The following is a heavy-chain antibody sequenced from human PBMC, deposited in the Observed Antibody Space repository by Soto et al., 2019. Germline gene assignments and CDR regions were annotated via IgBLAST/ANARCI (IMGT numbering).Heavy chain of an antibody. V-gene: IGHV3-30*18. J-gene: IGHJ4*02. Sequence: QVQLVESGGGVVQPGGSLRLSCAASGFTFSTYGMHWVRQAPGKGLEWVAVISNDGSYKSSADSVKGRFTISRDNSQNTLYLQMNSLRAEDTAVYYCAKAALVEFDYWGQGILVTVSS. CDR2: ISNDGSYK. CDR3: AKAALVEFDY. D-gene: IGHD5-18*01. CDR1: GFTFSTYG.